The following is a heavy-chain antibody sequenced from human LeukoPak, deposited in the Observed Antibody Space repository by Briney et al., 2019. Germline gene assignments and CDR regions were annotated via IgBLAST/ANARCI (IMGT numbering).Heavy chain of an antibody. CDR2: INPNSGGT. Sequence: ASVKVSCKASGYTFTGYYMHWVRQAPGQGLEWMGWINPNSGGTNYAQKFQGRVTMTRDTSISTAYMELSRLRSDDTAVYYCARDPIHDYGDPFDYWGQGTLVTVSS. D-gene: IGHD4-17*01. CDR1: GYTFTGYY. V-gene: IGHV1-2*02. CDR3: ARDPIHDYGDPFDY. J-gene: IGHJ4*02.